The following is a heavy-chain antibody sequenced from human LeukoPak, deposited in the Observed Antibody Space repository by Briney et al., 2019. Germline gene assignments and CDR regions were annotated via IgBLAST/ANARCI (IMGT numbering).Heavy chain of an antibody. Sequence: ASVKVSCKASGYSFTSNYIHWVRQAPGQGLEWMGMIYPRDGSTSYAQKFQGRVTVTRDTSTSTVHMELSGLRSEDTAVYYCARDQEAFDYWGQGTPVTVPS. CDR3: ARDQEAFDY. V-gene: IGHV1-46*01. CDR2: IYPRDGST. J-gene: IGHJ4*02. CDR1: GYSFTSNY.